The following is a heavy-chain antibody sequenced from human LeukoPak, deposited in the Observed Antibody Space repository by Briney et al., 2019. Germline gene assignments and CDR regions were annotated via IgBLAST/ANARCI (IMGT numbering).Heavy chain of an antibody. V-gene: IGHV4-59*12. CDR3: ARSSTRSGVDFDY. D-gene: IGHD3-10*01. CDR2: IYYSGST. CDR1: GGSMSNYY. Sequence: SETLSLTCSVSGGSMSNYYWNWIRQPPGKGLEWIGHIYYSGSTNYNPSLKSRVTISVDKSKNQLSLKVSSVTAADTAVYYCARSSTRSGVDFDYWGQGTLVTVSS. J-gene: IGHJ4*02.